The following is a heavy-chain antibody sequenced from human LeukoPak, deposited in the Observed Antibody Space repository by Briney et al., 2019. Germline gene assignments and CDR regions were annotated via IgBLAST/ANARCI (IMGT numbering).Heavy chain of an antibody. J-gene: IGHJ4*02. Sequence: SQTLSLTCTVSGGSISSGGYYWSWIRQHPGKGLEWIGYIYYSGSTYYNPSLKSRVTISVDTSKNQFSLKLSSVTAADTAVYYCAGDKDYGGNYFDYWGQGTLVTVSS. D-gene: IGHD4-23*01. CDR1: GGSISSGGYY. V-gene: IGHV4-31*03. CDR2: IYYSGST. CDR3: AGDKDYGGNYFDY.